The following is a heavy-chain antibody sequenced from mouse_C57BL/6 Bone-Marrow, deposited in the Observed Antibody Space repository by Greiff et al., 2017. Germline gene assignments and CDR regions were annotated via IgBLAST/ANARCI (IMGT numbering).Heavy chain of an antibody. V-gene: IGHV1-82*01. CDR2: IYPGDGDT. Sequence: VQLQQSGPELVKPGASVKFSCKASGYAFSSSWMNWVKQRPGKGLEWIGRIYPGDGDTNYNGKFKGKATLTADKSSSTAYMQLSSLTSEDSAVYFCARWGLMDYWGQGTSVTVSS. J-gene: IGHJ4*01. CDR3: ARWGLMDY. CDR1: GYAFSSSW.